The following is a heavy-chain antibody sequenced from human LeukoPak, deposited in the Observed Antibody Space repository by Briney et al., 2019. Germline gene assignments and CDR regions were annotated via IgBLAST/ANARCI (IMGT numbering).Heavy chain of an antibody. V-gene: IGHV3-30*18. CDR3: AKDMAMYSSGWHPPYDY. J-gene: IGHJ4*02. CDR1: GFTFSSYG. D-gene: IGHD6-19*01. CDR2: ISYDGSNK. Sequence: GSLRLSCAASGFTFSSYGMHWVRQAPGKGLEWVAVISYDGSNKYYADSVKGRFTISRDNSKNTLYLQMNSLRAEDTAMYYCAKDMAMYSSGWHPPYDYWGQGTLVTVSS.